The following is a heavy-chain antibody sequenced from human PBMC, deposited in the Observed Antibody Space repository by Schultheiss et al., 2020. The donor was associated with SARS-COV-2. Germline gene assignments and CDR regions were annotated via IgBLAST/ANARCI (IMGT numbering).Heavy chain of an antibody. CDR1: GFTFSSYW. V-gene: IGHV3-66*01. J-gene: IGHJ2*01. D-gene: IGHD3-10*01. Sequence: GGSLRLSCAASGFTFSSYWMHWVRQAPGKGLVWVSVIYSGGSTYYADSVKGRFTISRDNSKNTLYLQMNSLRAEDTAVYYCAKDPMTYGSGSSNWYFEVFGRGTLVTVDS. CDR2: IYSGGST. CDR3: AKDPMTYGSGSSNWYFEV.